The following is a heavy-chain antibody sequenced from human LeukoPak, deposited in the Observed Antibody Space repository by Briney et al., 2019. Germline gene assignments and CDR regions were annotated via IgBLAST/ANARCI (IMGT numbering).Heavy chain of an antibody. CDR2: IRSKAYGGTT. D-gene: IGHD1-26*01. CDR3: TRASSGRSPLDY. J-gene: IGHJ4*02. Sequence: GGSLRLSCTASGFTFGDYAMSWVRQAPGKGLEWVGFIRSKAYGGTTEYAASVKGRFTISRDDSKSIAYLQMNSLKTEDTAVYYCTRASSGRSPLDYWGQGTLVTVSS. CDR1: GFTFGDYA. V-gene: IGHV3-49*04.